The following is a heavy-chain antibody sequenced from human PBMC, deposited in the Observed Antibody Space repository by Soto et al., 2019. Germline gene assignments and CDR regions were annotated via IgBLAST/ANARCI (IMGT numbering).Heavy chain of an antibody. D-gene: IGHD6-6*01. CDR2: TYYRSKWYN. Sequence: PSQTRSLTCAVSGDSGASNSAAWNWIRQSPSRGLEWLGRTYYRSKWYNDYAVSVKSRITINPDTSKNQFSLQLNSVTPEDTAVYYCARDHEQLGWLWFDPWGQGTLVTVSS. V-gene: IGHV6-1*01. CDR1: GDSGASNSAA. CDR3: ARDHEQLGWLWFDP. J-gene: IGHJ5*02.